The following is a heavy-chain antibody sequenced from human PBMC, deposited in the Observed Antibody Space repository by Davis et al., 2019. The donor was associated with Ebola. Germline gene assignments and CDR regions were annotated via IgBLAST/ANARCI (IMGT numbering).Heavy chain of an antibody. V-gene: IGHV1-69*13. D-gene: IGHD3-3*01. J-gene: IGHJ4*02. CDR3: RFTTFGVGPEPDSYYFDY. CDR2: IIPVFGKA. CDR1: AGTFSSYA. Sequence: SVKVSCRASAGTFSSYAISWVRQAPGQGLEWMGGIIPVFGKATNAQKFQGRVTITADDSTRTAYMELSSLRSDDTAVYYCRFTTFGVGPEPDSYYFDYWGQGTLVTVSS.